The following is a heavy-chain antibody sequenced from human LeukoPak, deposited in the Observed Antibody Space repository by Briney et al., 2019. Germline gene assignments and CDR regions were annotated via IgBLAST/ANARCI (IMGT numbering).Heavy chain of an antibody. CDR1: GASISSSSYY. CDR3: ARARDYGGNLDYFDY. D-gene: IGHD4-23*01. V-gene: IGHV4-31*03. CDR2: IYYSGST. Sequence: SETLSLTCTVSGASISSSSYYWSWIRQHPGKGLEWIVYIYYSGSTYYNPSLKSRVTISVDTSKNQFSLKLSSVTAADTAVYYCARARDYGGNLDYFDYWGQGTLVTVSS. J-gene: IGHJ4*02.